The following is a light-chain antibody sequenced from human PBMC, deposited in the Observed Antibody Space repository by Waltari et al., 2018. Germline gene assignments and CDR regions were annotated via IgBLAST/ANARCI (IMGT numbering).Light chain of an antibody. CDR2: DAS. Sequence: EVVLTQSPATLSLSPGERATLSCRASQSVSNSLAWYRQKPGQAPSLLIYDASTRAAGIPGRFSGRGSGTDFTLTIISLEPEDFAVYYCQLRTGWPMTFGQGTRLEIK. CDR1: QSVSNS. V-gene: IGKV3-11*01. J-gene: IGKJ5*01. CDR3: QLRTGWPMT.